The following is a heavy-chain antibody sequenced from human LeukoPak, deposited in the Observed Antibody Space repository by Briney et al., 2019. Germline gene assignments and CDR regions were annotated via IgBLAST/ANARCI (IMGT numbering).Heavy chain of an antibody. D-gene: IGHD3-3*01. CDR3: AKGWSGYFRSPFDL. CDR1: GFTFSSFA. J-gene: IGHJ3*01. Sequence: GGSLRLSCTASGFTFSSFAMNWVRQVPGKGLEWVSVVTGDSGTIHYSDSVKGRFTISRGNSKNTLYLQMNNLRAEDTAVYYCAKGWSGYFRSPFDLWGQGIMVTVSS. CDR2: VTGDSGTI. V-gene: IGHV3-23*01.